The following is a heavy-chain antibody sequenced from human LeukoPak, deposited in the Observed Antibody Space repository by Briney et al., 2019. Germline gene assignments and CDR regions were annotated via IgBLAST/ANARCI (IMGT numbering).Heavy chain of an antibody. Sequence: SETLSLTCTVSDASISSSYFYWSWIRQPPGKGLEWIGNVFHSGSTHYSPSLKSRVTISVDTSRKQFSMRLSAAIAADTAVYYCARQRGGSWVNDYWGQGTLVTVSS. CDR1: DASISSSYFY. J-gene: IGHJ4*02. V-gene: IGHV4-39*01. CDR3: ARQRGGSWVNDY. CDR2: VFHSGST. D-gene: IGHD1-26*01.